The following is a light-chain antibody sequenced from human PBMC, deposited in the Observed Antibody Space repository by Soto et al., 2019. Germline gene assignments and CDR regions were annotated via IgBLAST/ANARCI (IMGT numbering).Light chain of an antibody. CDR1: QSINNN. Sequence: EIVMTQSPATLSVSPGERATLSCRASQSINNNLAWYQQKPGQAPRLLIHGASTRATGIPARFSGSGSGTEFTLTINSLQSEDFAVYYCQHYNNWPPVTFGPGTKVDMK. J-gene: IGKJ3*01. V-gene: IGKV3-15*01. CDR3: QHYNNWPPVT. CDR2: GAS.